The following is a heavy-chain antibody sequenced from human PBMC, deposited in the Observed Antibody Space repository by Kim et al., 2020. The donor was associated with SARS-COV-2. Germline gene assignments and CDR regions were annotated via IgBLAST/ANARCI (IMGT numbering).Heavy chain of an antibody. J-gene: IGHJ6*02. CDR3: APRVGYGMDV. V-gene: IGHV7-4-1*02. Sequence: NPTYAQGFTGRFVFSLDTSVSTAYLQISSLKAEDTAVYYCAPRVGYGMDVWGQGTTVTVSS. CDR2: NP.